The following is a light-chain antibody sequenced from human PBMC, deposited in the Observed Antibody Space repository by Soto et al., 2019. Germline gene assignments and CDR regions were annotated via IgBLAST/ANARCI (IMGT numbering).Light chain of an antibody. CDR2: ETN. Sequence: QSVLTQPPSVSAAPGQKVTISCSGSSSSIGSNYVCWYQQFPGAAPKLVMYETNKRPSGIPDRFSGAKSGTSATLGITGPQTGDEADYYCGTWDSSLNTDVFGTGTKLTVL. J-gene: IGLJ1*01. CDR3: GTWDSSLNTDV. CDR1: SSSIGSNY. V-gene: IGLV1-51*01.